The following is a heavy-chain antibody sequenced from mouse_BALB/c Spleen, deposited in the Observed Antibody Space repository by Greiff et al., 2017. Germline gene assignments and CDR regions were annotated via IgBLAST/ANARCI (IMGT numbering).Heavy chain of an antibody. D-gene: IGHD1-2*01. CDR2: ISSGSSTI. Sequence: EVKLMESGGGLVQPGGSRKLSCAASGFTFSSFGMHWVRQAPEKGLEWVAYISSGSSTIYYADTVKGRFTISRDNPKNTLFLQMTSLRSEDTAMYYCASGKFITGYFDYWGQGTTLTVSS. CDR3: ASGKFITGYFDY. CDR1: GFTFSSFG. J-gene: IGHJ2*01. V-gene: IGHV5-17*02.